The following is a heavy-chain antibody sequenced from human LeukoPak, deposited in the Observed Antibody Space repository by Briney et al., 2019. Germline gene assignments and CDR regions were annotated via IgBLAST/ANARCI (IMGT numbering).Heavy chain of an antibody. J-gene: IGHJ4*02. CDR3: AREPTSGREPTSGRPLDY. CDR2: IYYSGST. CDR1: GGSISRSSHY. Sequence: PSETLSLTYTVSGGSISRSSHYWGWIRQPPGKGLEWIGSIYYSGSTYHNPSLKSRVTMSLDTSKNHFSLNLTSVTAADTAVYYCAREPTSGREPTSGRPLDYWGQGTLVTVPS. V-gene: IGHV4-39*07. D-gene: IGHD5-12*01.